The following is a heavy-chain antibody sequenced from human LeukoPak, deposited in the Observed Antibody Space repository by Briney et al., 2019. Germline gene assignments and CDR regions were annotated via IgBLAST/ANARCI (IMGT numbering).Heavy chain of an antibody. V-gene: IGHV4-59*08. CDR2: IYYPGRT. J-gene: IGHJ4*02. Sequence: SETLSLTCTVSGGSISGYYWSWIRQPPGKGLEWIGYIYYPGRTAYNPSLKSRVTISVDTSENQFSLKLSSVTAADTAVYFCARGGYSYFDYWGQGTLVTVSS. CDR3: ARGGYSYFDY. CDR1: GGSISGYY. D-gene: IGHD5-18*01.